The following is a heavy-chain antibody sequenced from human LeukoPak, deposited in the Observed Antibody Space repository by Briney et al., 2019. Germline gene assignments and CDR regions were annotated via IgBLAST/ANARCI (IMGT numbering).Heavy chain of an antibody. D-gene: IGHD2-21*01. J-gene: IGHJ4*02. CDR2: IYYSGGDT. CDR3: AKDHGAAVVPRRFDY. V-gene: IGHV3-23*01. Sequence: GGSLRLSCAASGFTFSSYWMHWVRQAPGKGLEWVSTIYYSGGDTYSADSVKGRFTISRDNSRNMVYLQMNSLRAEDTAVYYCAKDHGAAVVPRRFDYWGRGTMVIVSS. CDR1: GFTFSSYW.